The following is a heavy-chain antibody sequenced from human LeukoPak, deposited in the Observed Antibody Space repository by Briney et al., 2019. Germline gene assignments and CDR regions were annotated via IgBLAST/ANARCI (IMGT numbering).Heavy chain of an antibody. D-gene: IGHD3-10*01. Sequence: GTSVKVSCKASGGTFSSYAISWVRQAPGQGLEWMGGIIPIFGTANYAQKFQGRVTTTTDESTSTAYMELSSLRSEDTAVYYCARVAGSGKQHYWYFDLWGRGTLVTVSS. CDR1: GGTFSSYA. CDR2: IIPIFGTA. J-gene: IGHJ2*01. CDR3: ARVAGSGKQHYWYFDL. V-gene: IGHV1-69*05.